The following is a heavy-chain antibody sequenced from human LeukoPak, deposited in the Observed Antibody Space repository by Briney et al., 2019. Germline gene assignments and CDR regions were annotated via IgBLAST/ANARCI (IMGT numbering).Heavy chain of an antibody. J-gene: IGHJ4*02. Sequence: SETLSLTCAVYGGSFSGYYWSWIRQPPGKGLEWIGEINHSGSTNYNPSLKSRVTISVDTSKNQFSLKLSPVTAADTAVYYCARDPTYYDFWSGYYAGGLFDYWGQGTLVTVSS. D-gene: IGHD3-3*01. V-gene: IGHV4-34*01. CDR2: INHSGST. CDR1: GGSFSGYY. CDR3: ARDPTYYDFWSGYYAGGLFDY.